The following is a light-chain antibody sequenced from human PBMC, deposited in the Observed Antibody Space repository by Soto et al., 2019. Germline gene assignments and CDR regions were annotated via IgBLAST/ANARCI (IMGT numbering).Light chain of an antibody. CDR3: HYYGGP. Sequence: EMVVTQFPGTLSLSPGERATLSCRASQSDTNAYLTWYQQKPGQAPRLLIYGASTRATGIPDRFSGSGSGSDFTLTISRVEPEDFAVYYCHYYGGPFGGGTKIEIK. V-gene: IGKV3-20*01. CDR1: QSDTNAY. J-gene: IGKJ4*01. CDR2: GAS.